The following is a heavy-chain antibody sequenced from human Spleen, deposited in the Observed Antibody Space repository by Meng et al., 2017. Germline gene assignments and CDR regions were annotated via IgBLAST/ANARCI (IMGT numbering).Heavy chain of an antibody. J-gene: IGHJ4*02. CDR3: VHNTARV. CDR2: IYWDDDN. D-gene: IGHD4-17*01. Sequence: SGPTLVKPTQTLTLTCTFSGLSLSSSGVGVGWIRQPPGKALEWLALIYWDDDNRYSPSLKSRLTITKDTSKNQVFLIMTNMNPVDTATYYCVHNTARVWGQGIMVTVSS. V-gene: IGHV2-5*02. CDR1: GLSLSSSGVG.